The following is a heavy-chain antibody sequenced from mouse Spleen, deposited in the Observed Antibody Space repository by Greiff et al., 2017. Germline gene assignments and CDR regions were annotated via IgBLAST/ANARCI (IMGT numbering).Heavy chain of an antibody. D-gene: IGHD2-10*02. J-gene: IGHJ2*01. CDR3: VRSSNYDY. CDR2: IYPGDGDT. CDR1: GYAFSSSW. Sequence: QVQLQQSGPELVKPGASVKISCKASGYAFSSSWMNWVKQRPGKGLEWIGRIYPGDGDTNYNGKFKGKATLTADKSSSTAYMQFSSLTSEDSAVYFCVRSSNYDYWGQGTTLTVSS. V-gene: IGHV1-82*01.